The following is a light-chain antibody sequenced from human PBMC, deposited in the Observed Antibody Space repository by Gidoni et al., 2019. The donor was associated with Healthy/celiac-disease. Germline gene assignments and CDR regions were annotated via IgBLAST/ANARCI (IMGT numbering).Light chain of an antibody. V-gene: IGKV1-39*01. CDR1: QRISSY. J-gene: IGKJ4*01. CDR2: AAS. CDR3: QQSYSTPWLT. Sequence: DIQMTQSPSSLSASVGDRVTIPCRASQRISSYLNWYQQKPGKAPKLLIYAASSLQSGVPSRFSGSGSGTDFTLTISSLQPEDFATYYCQQSYSTPWLTFGGGTKVEIK.